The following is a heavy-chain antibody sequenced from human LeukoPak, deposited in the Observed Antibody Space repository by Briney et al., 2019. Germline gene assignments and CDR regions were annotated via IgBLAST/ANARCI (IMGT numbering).Heavy chain of an antibody. V-gene: IGHV3-23*01. CDR3: AKGSAGAGSYRPFDY. CDR2: ISSGSGTT. D-gene: IGHD3-10*01. Sequence: GGSLRLSCAASRFIFSSPVMIWVRQAPGKELEWVSAISSGSGTTYAESVKGRFTICRDNSRNTLYLQMNTLRAEDTAVYYCAKGSAGAGSYRPFDYWGQGTLVTVSS. CDR1: RFIFSSPV. J-gene: IGHJ4*02.